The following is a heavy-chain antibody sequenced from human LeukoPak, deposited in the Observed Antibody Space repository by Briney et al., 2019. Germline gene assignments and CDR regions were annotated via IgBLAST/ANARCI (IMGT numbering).Heavy chain of an antibody. Sequence: SETLSLTCTVSGGSISSGGYYWSWIRQPPGKGLEWIGYIYHSGSTYYNPSLKSRVTISVDRSKNQFSLKLSSVTAADTAVYYCARAGIQLWSYYFDYWGQGTLVTVSS. D-gene: IGHD5-18*01. V-gene: IGHV4-30-2*01. CDR1: GGSISSGGYY. CDR2: IYHSGST. J-gene: IGHJ4*02. CDR3: ARAGIQLWSYYFDY.